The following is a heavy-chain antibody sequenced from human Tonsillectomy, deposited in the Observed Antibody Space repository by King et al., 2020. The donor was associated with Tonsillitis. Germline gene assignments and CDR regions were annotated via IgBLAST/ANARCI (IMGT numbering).Heavy chain of an antibody. V-gene: IGHV3-43*02. J-gene: IGHJ6*03. CDR2: ISGDGGST. CDR1: GFTFDDYA. CDR3: AKESHDILTGYYYYMDV. Sequence: VQLVESGGGVVQPGGSLRLACAASGFTFDDYAIHWVRQAPGKGLEWVSLISGDGGSTYYAASVKGRFTISRDNSKNSLHLQVHSVRTEDTALYYCAKESHDILTGYYYYMDVWGKGTTVTVSS. D-gene: IGHD3-9*01.